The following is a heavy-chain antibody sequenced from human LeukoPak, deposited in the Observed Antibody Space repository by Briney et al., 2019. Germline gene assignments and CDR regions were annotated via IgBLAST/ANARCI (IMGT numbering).Heavy chain of an antibody. CDR1: GFTFSSYW. D-gene: IGHD6-13*01. J-gene: IGHJ4*02. V-gene: IGHV3-21*01. CDR3: ARDESSSWYEAQFDY. Sequence: SGGSLRLSCAASGFTFSSYWIHWVRQAPGKGLEWVSSISSSSSYIYYADSVKGRFTISRDNAKNSLYLQMNSLRAEDTAVYYCARDESSSWYEAQFDYWGQGTLVTVSS. CDR2: ISSSSSYI.